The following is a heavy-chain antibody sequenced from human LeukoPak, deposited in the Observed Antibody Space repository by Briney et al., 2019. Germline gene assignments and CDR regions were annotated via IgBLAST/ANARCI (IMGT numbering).Heavy chain of an antibody. Sequence: GGSLRLSCAASGFTFSSYAMSWVRQAPGKGLEWVSTFSDSGGSTYYADSVKGRFTISRDNAKNTLYLQMNNLRAEDTAVYFCARLWDSSSSRHFDYWGQGTLVTVSS. V-gene: IGHV3-23*01. J-gene: IGHJ4*02. D-gene: IGHD6-6*01. CDR2: FSDSGGST. CDR3: ARLWDSSSSRHFDY. CDR1: GFTFSSYA.